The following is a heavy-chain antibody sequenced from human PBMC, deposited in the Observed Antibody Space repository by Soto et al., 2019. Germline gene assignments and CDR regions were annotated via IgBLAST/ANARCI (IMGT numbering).Heavy chain of an antibody. J-gene: IGHJ6*02. Sequence: GGSLRLSCAASGFTFSSYWMSWVRQAPGKGLEWVANIKQDGSEKYYVDSVKGRFTISRDNAKNSLYLQMNSLRAEDTAVYYCARGARYCSSTSCFVWGMDVWGQGTTGTVSS. CDR3: ARGARYCSSTSCFVWGMDV. V-gene: IGHV3-7*01. CDR1: GFTFSSYW. D-gene: IGHD2-2*01. CDR2: IKQDGSEK.